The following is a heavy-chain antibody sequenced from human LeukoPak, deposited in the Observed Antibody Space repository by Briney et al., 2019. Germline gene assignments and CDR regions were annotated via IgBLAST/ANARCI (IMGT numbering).Heavy chain of an antibody. CDR3: ARAGSGYDWGY. D-gene: IGHD5-12*01. CDR2: IKTNSGGA. Sequence: ASVKVSCKASGYTFTGYYMHWVRQAPGQGLEWMGWIKTNSGGANYAQKFQGRVTMTRDTSISTAYMELSRLRSDDTAVYYCARAGSGYDWGYWGQGTLVTVSS. V-gene: IGHV1-2*02. J-gene: IGHJ4*02. CDR1: GYTFTGYY.